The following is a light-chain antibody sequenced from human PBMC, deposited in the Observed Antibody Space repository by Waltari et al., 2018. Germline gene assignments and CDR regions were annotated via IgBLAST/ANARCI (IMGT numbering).Light chain of an antibody. CDR2: DAS. V-gene: IGKV3-20*01. J-gene: IGKJ1*01. CDR1: QTINSNH. CDR3: QQYSASTGT. Sequence: EIVLTQSPGTMSLSPGDRAILSCRASQTINSNHLAWYQQKPGQAPRLLIHDASSRAIGIPYRFFGSGSGTEFTLTISRLEPEDSGVYYCQQYSASTGTFGQGTKVEIK.